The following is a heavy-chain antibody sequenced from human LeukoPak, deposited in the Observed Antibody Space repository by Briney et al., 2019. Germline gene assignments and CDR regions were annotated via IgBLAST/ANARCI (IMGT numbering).Heavy chain of an antibody. CDR1: GYSISSGYY. V-gene: IGHV4-38-2*01. J-gene: IGHJ4*02. CDR3: AGYFDWLSYFDY. CDR2: IYHSGRT. D-gene: IGHD3-9*01. Sequence: PSETLSLTCAVSGYSISSGYYWGWIRQPPGKGLEWIGSIYHSGRTYYNPSLKSRVTVSVDTSKNQFSLKLSSVTAADTAVYYCAGYFDWLSYFDYWGQGTLVTVSS.